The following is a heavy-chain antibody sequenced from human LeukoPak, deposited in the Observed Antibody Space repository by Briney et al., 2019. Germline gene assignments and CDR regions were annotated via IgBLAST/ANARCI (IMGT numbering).Heavy chain of an antibody. CDR3: HRLFTVTSFDY. J-gene: IGHJ4*02. V-gene: IGHV4-39*01. CDR2: IYYSGST. Sequence: PSETLSLTCTVSGGSISSSSYYWGWIRQPPGKGLEGIGSIYYSGSTYYNPSLKRRVTISVDTSKNQFSLKLSSVTAADTAVYYCHRLFTVTSFDYWGQGTLVTVSS. D-gene: IGHD4-17*01. CDR1: GGSISSSSYY.